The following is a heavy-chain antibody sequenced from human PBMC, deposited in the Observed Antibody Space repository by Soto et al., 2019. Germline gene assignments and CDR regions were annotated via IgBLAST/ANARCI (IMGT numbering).Heavy chain of an antibody. J-gene: IGHJ4*02. CDR1: GYTFTNSG. CDR3: ARGSGYYYWDDY. CDR2: ISTDNGNT. V-gene: IGHV1-18*01. D-gene: IGHD3-22*01. Sequence: ASVKVSCKASGYTFTNSGISWVRQAPGQGLEWMGWISTDNGNTNYAQQFQGRVTITTDTSASTAYMELSSLRSEDTAVYYCARGSGYYYWDDYWGQGTLVTVSS.